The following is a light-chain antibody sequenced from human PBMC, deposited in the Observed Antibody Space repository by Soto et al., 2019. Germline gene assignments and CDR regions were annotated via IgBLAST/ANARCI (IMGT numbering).Light chain of an antibody. CDR2: GAS. J-gene: IGKJ4*01. V-gene: IGKV3-20*01. CDR3: QQYTDWPWGT. Sequence: AQSLGTLSLSPGARSTLSCTALQRVSTYYLARYQQNPGQAPRPLIYGASNRATGIPDRFSGSGSGTDFTLTISRLEPEDFAVYYCQQYTDWPWGTFGGGTKVDIK. CDR1: QRVSTYY.